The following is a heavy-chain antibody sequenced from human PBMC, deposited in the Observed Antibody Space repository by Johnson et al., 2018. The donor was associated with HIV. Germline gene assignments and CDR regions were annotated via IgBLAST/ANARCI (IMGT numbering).Heavy chain of an antibody. D-gene: IGHD6-19*01. CDR2: ISYDGSNK. CDR1: GFTFSSYA. J-gene: IGHJ3*02. Sequence: QVQLVESGGGVVQPGRSLRLSCAASGFTFSSYAMHWVRQAPGKGLEWVAVISYDGSNKYYADSVKGRFHIYRENSKNTLYLQMNSLRAEDTAVYYCAREVGQLLVLVDAFDIWGQGTMVTVSS. CDR3: AREVGQLLVLVDAFDI. V-gene: IGHV3-30-3*01.